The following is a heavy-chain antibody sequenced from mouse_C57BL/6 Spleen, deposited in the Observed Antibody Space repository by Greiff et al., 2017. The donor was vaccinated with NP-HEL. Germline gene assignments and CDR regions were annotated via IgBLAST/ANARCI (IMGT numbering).Heavy chain of an antibody. CDR3: ARSLLLQDYFDY. D-gene: IGHD1-1*01. J-gene: IGHJ2*01. Sequence: QVQLQQPGAELVKPGASVKLSCKASGYTFTSYWMHWVKQRPGQGLEWIGMIHPNSGSTNYNEKFKSKATLTVDKSSSTAYMQLSSLTSEDSAVYYCARSLLLQDYFDYWGQGTTLTVSS. CDR2: IHPNSGST. CDR1: GYTFTSYW. V-gene: IGHV1-64*01.